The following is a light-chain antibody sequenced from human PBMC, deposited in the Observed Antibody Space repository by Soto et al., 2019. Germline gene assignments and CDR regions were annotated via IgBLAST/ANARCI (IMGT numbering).Light chain of an antibody. Sequence: DIQMTQSPSTLSASVGDRVILTCLASQSVDSWLAWYQQKPGKAPKLLIYHSSTLESGVPSRFSGSGFRTEFTLTISGLQPDDFATYYCQQYNDYPWTFGQGTKVDIK. V-gene: IGKV1-5*03. J-gene: IGKJ1*01. CDR2: HSS. CDR3: QQYNDYPWT. CDR1: QSVDSW.